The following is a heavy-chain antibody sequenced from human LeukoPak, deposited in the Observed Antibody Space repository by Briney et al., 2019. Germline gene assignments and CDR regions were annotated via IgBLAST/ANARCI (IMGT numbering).Heavy chain of an antibody. CDR3: ARGSGSGWYEDY. CDR1: AYTFTSYD. V-gene: IGHV1-8*01. D-gene: IGHD6-19*01. CDR2: MNPNSGNT. J-gene: IGHJ4*02. Sequence: ASVKVSCKASAYTFTSYDINWVRQATGQGLEWMGWMNPNSGNTGYAQKFQGRVTMTRNTSISTAYMELSSLRSEDTAVYYCARGSGSGWYEDYWGQGTLVTVSS.